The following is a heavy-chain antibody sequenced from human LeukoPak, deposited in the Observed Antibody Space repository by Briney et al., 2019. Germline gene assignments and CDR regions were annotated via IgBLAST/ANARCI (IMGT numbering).Heavy chain of an antibody. CDR3: AVTRHPTRGYGSVY. CDR1: GGSISSSNW. V-gene: IGHV4-4*02. J-gene: IGHJ4*02. CDR2: IYHSGSA. Sequence: PSGTLSLTCAVSGGSISSSNWWSWVRQPPGKGLEWIGEIYHSGSANYNPSLKSRVTISVDKSKNQFSLKLSSVTAADTAVYYCAVTRHPTRGYGSVYWGQGTLVTVSS. D-gene: IGHD3-10*01.